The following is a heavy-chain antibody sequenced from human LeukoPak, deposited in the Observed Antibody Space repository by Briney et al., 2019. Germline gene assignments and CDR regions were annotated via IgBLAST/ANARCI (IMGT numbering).Heavy chain of an antibody. J-gene: IGHJ6*03. Sequence: SETLSLTCTVSGYSISSGYYWGWIRQPPGKGLERIGSIYHSGSTYYNPSLKSRVTISVDTSKNQFSLKLSSVTAADTAVYYCARATHDIVVVPAAIRFYYYYYMDVWGKGTTVTVSS. CDR2: IYHSGST. V-gene: IGHV4-38-2*02. CDR3: ARATHDIVVVPAAIRFYYYYYMDV. CDR1: GYSISSGYY. D-gene: IGHD2-2*02.